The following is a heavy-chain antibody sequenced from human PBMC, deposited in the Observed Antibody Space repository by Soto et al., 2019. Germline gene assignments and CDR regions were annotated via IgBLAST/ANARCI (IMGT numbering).Heavy chain of an antibody. D-gene: IGHD3-16*01. CDR2: IIPIFATA. CDR1: GGTFSSYA. CDR3: AQCLLGVNYYYGMDV. J-gene: IGHJ6*02. V-gene: IGHV1-69*12. Sequence: QVQLVQSGAEVKKPGSSVKVSCKASGGTFSSYAINWVRQAPGQGLEWMGGIIPIFATADYAQKFQARVTITANESTSTDYMELSSLSSEDTAVYYCAQCLLGVNYYYGMDVWGQGTTVTVSS.